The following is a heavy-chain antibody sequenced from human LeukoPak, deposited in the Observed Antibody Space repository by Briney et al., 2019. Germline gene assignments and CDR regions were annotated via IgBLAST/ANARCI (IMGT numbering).Heavy chain of an antibody. CDR2: ISSSSSTI. V-gene: IGHV3-48*04. CDR3: ARDYYDSSGYSKAGYMDV. J-gene: IGHJ6*03. D-gene: IGHD3-22*01. CDR1: GFTFSSYS. Sequence: GGSLRLSCAASGFTFSSYSMNWVRQAPGKGLEWVSYISSSSSTIYYADSVKGRFTISRDNAKNSLYLQMNSLRAEDTVVYYCARDYYDSSGYSKAGYMDVWGKGTTVTVSS.